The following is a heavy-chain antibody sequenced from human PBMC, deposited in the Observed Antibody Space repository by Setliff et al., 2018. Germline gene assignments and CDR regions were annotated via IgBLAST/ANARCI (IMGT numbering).Heavy chain of an antibody. CDR1: GGSFSAYY. V-gene: IGHV4-34*01. J-gene: IGHJ5*02. Sequence: SETLSLTCTVYGGSFSAYYWSWIRQPPGKGLXWIGEISHGGGTNYNPSLKSRVTISIDTSKNLFSLKLTSVTAADTAVYYCATGDVYDSSAFFSDWFDPWGQGTLVTVSS. D-gene: IGHD3-22*01. CDR3: ATGDVYDSSAFFSDWFDP. CDR2: ISHGGGT.